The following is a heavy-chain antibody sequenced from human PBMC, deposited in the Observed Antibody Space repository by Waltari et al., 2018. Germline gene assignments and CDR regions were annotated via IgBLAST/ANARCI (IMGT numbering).Heavy chain of an antibody. V-gene: IGHV3-7*01. CDR1: GFTFGSYW. J-gene: IGHJ3*01. D-gene: IGHD1-26*01. CDR2: ISPGCFYE. CDR3: ASGSTCQQRNDVFDF. Sequence: EVRMVESGGALVQPGGSLRLSCVASGFTFGSYWMTWVRQAPGKGLEWLANISPGCFYEFYVDSVKGRFTISRYNANNSLFLLIDSLRSVDSALYYCASGSTCQQRNDVFDFWCQGTIVTVSS.